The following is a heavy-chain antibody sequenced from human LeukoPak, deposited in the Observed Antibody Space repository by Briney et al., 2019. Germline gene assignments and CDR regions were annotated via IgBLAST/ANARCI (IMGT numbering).Heavy chain of an antibody. V-gene: IGHV3-23*01. J-gene: IGHJ4*02. CDR2: ISGSSGST. CDR1: GFTFSSYP. CDR3: ARGAQGVAPFDY. D-gene: IGHD3-10*01. Sequence: GGSLRLSCAASGFTFSSYPMRWLRQAPGKGLEWVSAISGSSGSTYYADSVKGRFTISKDNSKNTLYRQMNSLRAEDTAVYYCARGAQGVAPFDYWGQGTLVTVSS.